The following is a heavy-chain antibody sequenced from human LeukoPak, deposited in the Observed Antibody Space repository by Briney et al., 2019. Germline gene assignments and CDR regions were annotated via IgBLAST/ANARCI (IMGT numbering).Heavy chain of an antibody. Sequence: SQTLSLTCVISGDSVSNNSAAWNWIRQSPSRGLEWLGRTYYRSEWYYGYAVSVKSRITINPDTSQNQFSLQLSSVTPEDTALYYCARDRGRYLDYWGQGTLVTVSS. J-gene: IGHJ4*02. CDR2: TYYRSEWYY. CDR1: GDSVSNNSAA. D-gene: IGHD1-26*01. CDR3: ARDRGRYLDY. V-gene: IGHV6-1*01.